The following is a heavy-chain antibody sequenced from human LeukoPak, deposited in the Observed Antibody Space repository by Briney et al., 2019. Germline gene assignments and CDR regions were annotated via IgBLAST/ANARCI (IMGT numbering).Heavy chain of an antibody. Sequence: ASVKVSFKASVYTFTGYDMHWGRQAPGQGLGWMGWIDTNSGGTTYAQKFQGRVTITTETSINTAYMEQRRLGSDDNTADYFSRVEGSDSRGWDNLFDYWGQGTLVTVSS. CDR3: SRVEGSDSRGWDNLFDY. V-gene: IGHV1-2*02. CDR1: VYTFTGYD. J-gene: IGHJ4*02. D-gene: IGHD6-19*01. CDR2: IDTNSGGT.